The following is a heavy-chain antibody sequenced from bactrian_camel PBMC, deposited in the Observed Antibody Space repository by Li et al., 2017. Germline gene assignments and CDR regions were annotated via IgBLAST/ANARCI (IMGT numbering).Heavy chain of an antibody. CDR1: LDGDYNYCKYD. CDR3: RADLSIDPDGLYISGCRGNY. CDR2: ISRDDLP. Sequence: QVQLVESGGGSVQAGGSRRLSCVASLDGDYNYCKYDMSCYRQAPGKEREFVASISRDDLPKYADAVKGRFTVSLVNAANTMTLQMVGLNPEDTAMYYCRADLSIDPDGLYISGCRGNYWGRGTQVTVS. J-gene: IGHJ4*01. V-gene: IGHV3S53*01.